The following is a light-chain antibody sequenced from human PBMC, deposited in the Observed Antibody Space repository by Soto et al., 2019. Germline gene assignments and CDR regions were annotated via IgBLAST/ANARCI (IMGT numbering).Light chain of an antibody. J-gene: IGKJ1*01. Sequence: EIVLTQSPGTLSLSPGERATLSCRASQSVSSSYLAWYQQKPGQAPRLLVYAASSRATGIPDRFSGSGSGTDFTLTISRLEPEDFVVYSCQQYANSPGTFGQGTKVEIK. V-gene: IGKV3-20*01. CDR3: QQYANSPGT. CDR2: AAS. CDR1: QSVSSSY.